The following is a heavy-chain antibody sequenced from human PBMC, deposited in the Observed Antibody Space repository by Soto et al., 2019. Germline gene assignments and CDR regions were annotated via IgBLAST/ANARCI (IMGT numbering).Heavy chain of an antibody. CDR3: ARAFIAVVPDAIESWFDP. CDR2: IYHSGST. Sequence: SETLSLTCAVSGGSISSSNWWSWVRQPPGKGLEWIGEIYHSGSTNYNPSLKSRVTISVDKSKNQFSLKLSSVTAADTAVYYCARAFIAVVPDAIESWFDPWGQGTLVTVSS. V-gene: IGHV4-4*02. J-gene: IGHJ5*02. CDR1: GGSISSSNW. D-gene: IGHD2-2*01.